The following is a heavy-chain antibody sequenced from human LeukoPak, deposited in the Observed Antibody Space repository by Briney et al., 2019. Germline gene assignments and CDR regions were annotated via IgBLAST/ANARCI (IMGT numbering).Heavy chain of an antibody. CDR1: GGSFSGYY. CDR3: ARYSYGGNSETLDY. D-gene: IGHD4-23*01. V-gene: IGHV4-34*01. CDR2: INHSGST. J-gene: IGHJ4*02. Sequence: SETLSLTCAVYGGSFSGYYWSWIRQPPGKGLEWIGEINHSGSTNYNPSLKSRVTISVDTSKNQFSLKLSSVTAADTAVYYCARYSYGGNSETLDYWGQGTLVTVS.